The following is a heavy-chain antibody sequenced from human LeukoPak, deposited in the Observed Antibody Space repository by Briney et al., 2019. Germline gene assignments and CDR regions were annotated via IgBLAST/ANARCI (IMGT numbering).Heavy chain of an antibody. CDR1: GYTFTIYA. J-gene: IGHJ4*02. V-gene: IGHV1-3*01. CDR2: INGGNGNP. CDR3: ARSLWAGGDYFDY. D-gene: IGHD6-19*01. Sequence: ASVKVSCKASGYTFTIYAIHWVRQDPGQRLEWMEWINGGNGNPKYSHKFQGRVTITRDTSANTAYLELSSLRSEDTALYYCARSLWAGGDYFDYWGQGTLVTVSS.